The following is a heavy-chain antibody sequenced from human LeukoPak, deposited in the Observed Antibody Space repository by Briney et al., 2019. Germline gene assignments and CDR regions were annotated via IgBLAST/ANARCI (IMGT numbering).Heavy chain of an antibody. V-gene: IGHV1-2*02. D-gene: IGHD3-9*01. CDR2: INPNHGDT. J-gene: IGHJ4*02. Sequence: ASVTVSCKASGYTFTGYYMHWVRQAPGQGLEWMGWINPNHGDTNYAQKSQDRVSMTRDTSISTAYMHLSRLRSADTAVYYCARSPHILTGENFDYWGQGTLLTVSS. CDR1: GYTFTGYY. CDR3: ARSPHILTGENFDY.